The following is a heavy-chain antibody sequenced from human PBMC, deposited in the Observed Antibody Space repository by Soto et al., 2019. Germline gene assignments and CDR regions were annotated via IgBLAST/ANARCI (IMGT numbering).Heavy chain of an antibody. Sequence: QVQLVQSGAEVKKPGASVKVSCKASGYTFTSYYMHWVRQAPGQGLEWMGIINPSGGSTSYAQKFQGRVTRTRDTSTSTGYMELSSLRSEDTAVYYCARGDNTIFGVAVSGTEGNYWGQGTLVTVSS. V-gene: IGHV1-46*03. CDR1: GYTFTSYY. CDR2: INPSGGST. D-gene: IGHD3-3*01. CDR3: ARGDNTIFGVAVSGTEGNY. J-gene: IGHJ4*02.